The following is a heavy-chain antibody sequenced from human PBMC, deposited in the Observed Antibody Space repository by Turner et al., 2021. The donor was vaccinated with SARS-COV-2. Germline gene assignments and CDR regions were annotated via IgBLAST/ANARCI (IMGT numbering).Heavy chain of an antibody. J-gene: IGHJ6*02. CDR2: ISGSGGST. Sequence: DVQVLESGGGLVQPGGSLRLSCAASGFTFSSYAMSWVRQAPGKGLQWVSAISGSGGSTYYADSVKGRFTISGDISKNTLYLQMNSLRAEDTAVYYCAKAYYDFWSGYGYYSYGMDVWGQGTTVTVSS. CDR3: AKAYYDFWSGYGYYSYGMDV. CDR1: GFTFSSYA. D-gene: IGHD3-3*01. V-gene: IGHV3-23*01.